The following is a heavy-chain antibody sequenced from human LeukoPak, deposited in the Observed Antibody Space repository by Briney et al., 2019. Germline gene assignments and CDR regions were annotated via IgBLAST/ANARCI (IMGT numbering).Heavy chain of an antibody. J-gene: IGHJ4*02. Sequence: GGSLRLSRAASGFRFRDHWMSWVREAPGKGLECVASIKTDGSAKYYVDSVKGRFTISRDNAKNSLYLQMNRLRAEDTAVYYCARDPESRKGRYGLDYWGQGTLATVSS. V-gene: IGHV3-7*01. CDR3: ARDPESRKGRYGLDY. CDR1: GFRFRDHW. CDR2: IKTDGSAK. D-gene: IGHD1-14*01.